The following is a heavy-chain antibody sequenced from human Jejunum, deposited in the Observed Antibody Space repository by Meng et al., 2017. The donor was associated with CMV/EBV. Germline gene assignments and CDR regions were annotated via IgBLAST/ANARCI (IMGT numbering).Heavy chain of an antibody. CDR2: IKQDGSET. D-gene: IGHD3-9*01. CDR1: W. CDR3: AREKYEILTGYRSNYYCYGIDV. V-gene: IGHV3-7*01. J-gene: IGHJ6*02. Sequence: WMSWVRQAPGKGLEWVANIKQDGSETYYVASVKGRFTISRDNAKNSLYLQMNSLRVEDTAVYYCAREKYEILTGYRSNYYCYGIDVWGQGTTVTVSS.